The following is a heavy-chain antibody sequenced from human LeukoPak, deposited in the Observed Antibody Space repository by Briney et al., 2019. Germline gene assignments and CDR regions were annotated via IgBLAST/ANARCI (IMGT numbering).Heavy chain of an antibody. CDR3: ERALITTIDY. J-gene: IGHJ4*02. D-gene: IGHD3-22*01. CDR2: INSDGSST. CDR1: GFTFSSYW. V-gene: IGHV3-74*01. Sequence: GSLRLSCAASGFTFSSYWMHWVRQAPGKGRVWVSRINSDGSSTSYADSVKGRFTISRDNAKDTLYLQMNSLRAEDTAVYYCERALITTIDYWGQGTLVTVSS.